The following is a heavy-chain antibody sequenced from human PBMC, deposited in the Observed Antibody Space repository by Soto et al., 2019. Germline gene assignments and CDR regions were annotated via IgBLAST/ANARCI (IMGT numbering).Heavy chain of an antibody. D-gene: IGHD3-22*01. CDR2: ISYAGSNK. V-gene: IGHV3-30-3*01. Sequence: GKSQKISCVHSGFTFRTYAMHWVRQAPGKGLEGVAVISYAGSNKYYADSVKGRFTISRDSSKNTLYLQMNSLRAEDTAVYYCARGLGRRYYDSSGYFHLDYWGQGTLVTVS. CDR1: GFTFRTYA. CDR3: ARGLGRRYYDSSGYFHLDY. J-gene: IGHJ4*02.